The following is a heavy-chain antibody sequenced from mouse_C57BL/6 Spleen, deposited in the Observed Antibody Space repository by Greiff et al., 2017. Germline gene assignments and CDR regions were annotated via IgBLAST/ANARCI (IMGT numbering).Heavy chain of an antibody. CDR2: IDPETGGT. Sequence: VKLVESGAELVRPGASVTLSCKASGYTFTDYDMHWVKPTPVHGLAWIGAIDPETGGTAYNQKFKGKAILTADKSSSTAYMELRSLTSEDSAVYYCTIRIQSWCAYWGQGTRVTVSA. J-gene: IGHJ3*01. CDR1: GYTFTDYD. CDR3: TIRIQSWCAY. V-gene: IGHV1-15*01.